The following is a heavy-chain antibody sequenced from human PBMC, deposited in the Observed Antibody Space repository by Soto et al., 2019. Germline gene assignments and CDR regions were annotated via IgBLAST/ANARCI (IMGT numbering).Heavy chain of an antibody. CDR1: GGSFSGYY. CDR2: INHSGST. V-gene: IGHV4-34*01. CDR3: ARVPRFTMVRGVIITSEYYFDY. D-gene: IGHD3-10*01. Sequence: SETLSLTCAVYGGSFSGYYWSWIRQPAGKGLEWIGEINHSGSTNYNPSLKSRVTISVDTSKNQFSLKLSSVTAADTAVYYCARVPRFTMVRGVIITSEYYFDYWGQGTLVTVSS. J-gene: IGHJ4*02.